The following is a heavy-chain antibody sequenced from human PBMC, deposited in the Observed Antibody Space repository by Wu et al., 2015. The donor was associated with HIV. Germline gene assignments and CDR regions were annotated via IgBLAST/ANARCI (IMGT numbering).Heavy chain of an antibody. CDR2: ISTYNGNT. CDR1: GYTFITYG. V-gene: IGHV1-18*01. D-gene: IGHD6-13*01. Sequence: QVQLVQSGAEVKKPGASVKVSCKASGYTFITYGISWVRQAPGQGLEWMGWISTYNGNTNYAQKLQGRVTMTTDTSTSTAYMELRSLRSDDTAVYYCARQYSCTWRYYYYYMDVWGKGTTVTVSS. J-gene: IGHJ6*03. CDR3: ARQYSCTWRYYYYYMDV.